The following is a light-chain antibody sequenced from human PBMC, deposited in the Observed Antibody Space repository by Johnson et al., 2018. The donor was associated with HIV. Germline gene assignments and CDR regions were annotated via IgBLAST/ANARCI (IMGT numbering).Light chain of an antibody. V-gene: IGLV1-51*02. CDR2: ENN. CDR3: GTWDNSLSTGAV. CDR1: NSNIGNNY. Sequence: QSVLTQPPSVSAAPGQKVTISCSGSNSNIGNNYVSWYQQLPGTAPKLLIYENNKRPSGIPDRFSGSKSGTSATLAIAGLQTGDEADYYCGTWDNSLSTGAVFGTGTKVTVL. J-gene: IGLJ1*01.